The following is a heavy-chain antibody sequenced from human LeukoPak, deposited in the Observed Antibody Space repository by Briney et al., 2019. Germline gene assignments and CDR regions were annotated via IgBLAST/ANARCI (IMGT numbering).Heavy chain of an antibody. D-gene: IGHD5-12*01. CDR3: ARRSGYAAGRFDP. J-gene: IGHJ5*02. CDR1: GGSFSGYY. CDR2: INHSGST. V-gene: IGHV4-34*01. Sequence: SETLSLTCAVYGGSFSGYYWSWIRQPPGKGLEWIGEINHSGSTNYNPSLESRVTISVDTSKNQFSLKLSSVTAADTAVYYCARRSGYAAGRFDPWGQGTLVTVSS.